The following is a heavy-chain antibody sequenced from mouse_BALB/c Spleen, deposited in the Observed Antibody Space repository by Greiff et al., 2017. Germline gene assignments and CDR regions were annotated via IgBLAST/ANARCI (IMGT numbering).Heavy chain of an antibody. CDR1: GFNIKDYY. V-gene: IGHV14-1*02. CDR2: IDPENGNT. CDR3: ARGTTVAMDY. Sequence: VQLQQSGAELVKPGASVKLSCTASGFNIKDYYMHWVKQRPEQGLEWIGWIDPENGNTIYDPKFQGKASITADTSSNTAYLQLSSLTSEDTAVYYGARGTTVAMDYWGQGTAGTVSS. D-gene: IGHD1-1*01. J-gene: IGHJ4*01.